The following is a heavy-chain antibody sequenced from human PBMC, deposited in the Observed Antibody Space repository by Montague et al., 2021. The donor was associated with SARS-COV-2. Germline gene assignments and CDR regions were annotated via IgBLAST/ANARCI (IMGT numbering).Heavy chain of an antibody. CDR1: GVSVTDYY. CDR2: IHHSGST. D-gene: IGHD3-22*01. Sequence: SETLSLTCTVSGVSVTDYYWSWIRQPPGKGLEWIGEIHHSGSTNYNPSLKSRVTISVDTSKNQFSLKLSSVTAADTAVYYCARATLGITTIVVVMTAIDYYFDYWGQGNLVTVSS. J-gene: IGHJ4*02. V-gene: IGHV4-34*01. CDR3: ARATLGITTIVVVMTAIDYYFDY.